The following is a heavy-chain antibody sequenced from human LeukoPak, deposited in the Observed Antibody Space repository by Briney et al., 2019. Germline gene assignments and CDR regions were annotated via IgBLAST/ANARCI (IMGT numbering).Heavy chain of an antibody. D-gene: IGHD2-2*01. J-gene: IGHJ5*02. CDR2: TSGDRSNE. CDR3: AKDLVVPAAIPWFDP. V-gene: IGHV3-30-3*01. Sequence: PGTSLRLSCAASGFTFSRYAMHWVRQAPGKGLECMAVTSGDRSNEHYAGSVKGRFTISRDNSKNTLYLQMNSLRTEDTAVYYCAKDLVVPAAIPWFDPWGQGTLVTVSS. CDR1: GFTFSRYA.